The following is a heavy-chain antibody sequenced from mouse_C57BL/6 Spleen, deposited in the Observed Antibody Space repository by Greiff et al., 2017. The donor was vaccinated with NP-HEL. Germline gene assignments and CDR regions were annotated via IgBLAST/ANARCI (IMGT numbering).Heavy chain of an antibody. V-gene: IGHV1-50*01. CDR1: GYTFTSYW. J-gene: IGHJ1*03. D-gene: IGHD2-12*01. Sequence: QVQLQQPGAELVKPGASVKLSCKASGYTFTSYWMQWVKQRPGQGLEWIGEIDPSDSYTNYNQKFKGKATLTVDTSSSTAYMQLSSLTSADFAVYYCAKGTVTKYFDVWGTGTTVTVSS. CDR2: IDPSDSYT. CDR3: AKGTVTKYFDV.